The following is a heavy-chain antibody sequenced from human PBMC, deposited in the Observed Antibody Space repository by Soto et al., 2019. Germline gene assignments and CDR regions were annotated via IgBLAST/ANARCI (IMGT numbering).Heavy chain of an antibody. CDR2: IIPIFDIT. V-gene: IGHV1-69*13. CDR1: GGTFRSYS. CDR3: ARPDEGGYSSNHHYYYALDV. J-gene: IGHJ6*02. Sequence: AVKVSCKASGGTFRSYSISWVGQAPGQGREWMGGIIPIFDITNYAQKFQGRVTITADESTSTAYMELSSLGSDDTAVYYCARPDEGGYSSNHHYYYALDVWGQGTTVTVSS. D-gene: IGHD3-22*01.